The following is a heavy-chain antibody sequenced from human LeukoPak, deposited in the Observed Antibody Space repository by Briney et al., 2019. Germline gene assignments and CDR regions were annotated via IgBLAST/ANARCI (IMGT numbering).Heavy chain of an antibody. CDR3: AKDISGGDCPDY. CDR2: ISYDGSNK. V-gene: IGHV3-30*18. Sequence: GGSLRLSCAASGFTFSSYGMHWVRQAPGKGLEWVAVISYDGSNKYYADSVKGRFTISRDNSKNTLYLQMNSLRADDTGVYYCAKDISGGDCPDYWGQGTLVTVSS. J-gene: IGHJ4*02. D-gene: IGHD2-21*02. CDR1: GFTFSSYG.